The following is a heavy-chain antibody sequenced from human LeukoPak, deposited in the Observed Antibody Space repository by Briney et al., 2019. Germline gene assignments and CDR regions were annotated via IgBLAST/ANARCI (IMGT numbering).Heavy chain of an antibody. CDR1: GYTFTGYY. CDR3: ARSIRADFWSGYYLRAGREYYFDY. Sequence: ASVKVSCKASGYTFTGYYMHWVRQAPGQGLEWMGWINPNSGGTNYAQKFQGWVTMTRDTSISTAYMELSRLRSDDTAVYYCARSIRADFWSGYYLRAGREYYFDYWGQGTLVTVSS. V-gene: IGHV1-2*04. J-gene: IGHJ4*02. CDR2: INPNSGGT. D-gene: IGHD3-3*01.